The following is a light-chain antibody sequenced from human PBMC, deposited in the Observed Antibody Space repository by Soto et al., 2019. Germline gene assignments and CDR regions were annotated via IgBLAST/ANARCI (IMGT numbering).Light chain of an antibody. J-gene: IGKJ1*01. CDR2: GAS. CDR3: HHYGRSPGT. CDR1: DSVSLN. V-gene: IGKV3-20*01. Sequence: EIVMTQSPATLSVSPGRNATLSCRASDSVSLNLAWYQQKPGQAPSLLIYGASSRATGIPDRFSGSGSGTDFTLTISRLQPEDFAVYYCHHYGRSPGTFGQGTKVDIK.